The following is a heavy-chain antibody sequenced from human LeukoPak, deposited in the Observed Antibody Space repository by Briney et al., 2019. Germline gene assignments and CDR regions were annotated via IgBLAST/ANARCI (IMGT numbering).Heavy chain of an antibody. V-gene: IGHV1-69*06. CDR3: ARVGSYYDNYFDY. CDR1: GGTFSSYA. Sequence: GASVKVSCKASGGTFSSYAISWVRQAPGQGLEWMGGIIPIFGTANYAQKFQGRVTITADKSTSTAYMELSSLRSEDTAVYYCARVGSYYDNYFDYWGQGTLVTVSS. J-gene: IGHJ4*02. CDR2: IIPIFGTA. D-gene: IGHD1-26*01.